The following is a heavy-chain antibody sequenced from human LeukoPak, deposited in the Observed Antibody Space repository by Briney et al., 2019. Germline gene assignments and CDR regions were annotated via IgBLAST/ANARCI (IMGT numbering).Heavy chain of an antibody. J-gene: IGHJ4*02. CDR2: IYYSGST. CDR1: GGSISSSSYY. CDR3: ARTTMVRGKIDY. V-gene: IGHV4-39*01. D-gene: IGHD3-10*01. Sequence: TASETLSLTCTVSGGSISSSSYYWGWIRQPPGKGLEWIGSIYYSGSTYYNPSLKSRVTISVDTSKNQFSLKLSSVTAADTAVYYCARTTMVRGKIDYWGQGTLVTVSS.